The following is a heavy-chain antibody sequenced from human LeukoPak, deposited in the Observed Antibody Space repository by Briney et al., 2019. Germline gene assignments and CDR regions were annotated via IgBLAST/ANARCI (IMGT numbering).Heavy chain of an antibody. D-gene: IGHD6-19*01. CDR2: ISDDGSSK. J-gene: IGHJ4*02. V-gene: IGHV3-30*18. Sequence: GGSLRLSCAASGFTFSTYGMHWVRQAPGKGLEWVAVISDDGSSKYYADPVKGRFTISRDNSKNTLYLQMNSLRAEDTAVHYCAKDSSSGWYGDYFDYWGQGILVTVSS. CDR1: GFTFSTYG. CDR3: AKDSSSGWYGDYFDY.